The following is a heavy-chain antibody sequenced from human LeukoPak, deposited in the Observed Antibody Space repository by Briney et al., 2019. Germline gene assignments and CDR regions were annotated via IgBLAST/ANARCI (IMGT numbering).Heavy chain of an antibody. J-gene: IGHJ6*02. CDR3: AREAYCSSTSCYDYYYYYGMDV. Sequence: VASVKVSCKASGYTFTSYGISWVRQAPGQGLEWVGWISAYNGNTNYAQKLQGRVTMTTDTSTSTAYMELRSLRSDDTAVYYCAREAYCSSTSCYDYYYYYGMDVWGQGTTVTVSS. V-gene: IGHV1-18*01. CDR1: GYTFTSYG. D-gene: IGHD2-2*01. CDR2: ISAYNGNT.